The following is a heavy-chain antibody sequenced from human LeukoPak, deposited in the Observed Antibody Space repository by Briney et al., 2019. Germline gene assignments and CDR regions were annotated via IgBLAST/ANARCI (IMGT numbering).Heavy chain of an antibody. CDR1: GGSITNTNY. J-gene: IGHJ4*02. V-gene: IGHV4-4*02. CDR3: AREGGPYRPLDY. Sequence: SETLSLTCGVSGGSITNTNYWTWVRQPPGKGLEWIGEVNHQGSTNYNPSLMGRVAIAVDTSENHISLQLTSVTDADTAVYYCAREGGPYRPLDYSGQGTLVTVSS. CDR2: VNHQGST.